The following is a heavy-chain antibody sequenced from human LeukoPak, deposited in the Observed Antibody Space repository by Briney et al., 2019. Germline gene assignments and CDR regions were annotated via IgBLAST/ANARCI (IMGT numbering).Heavy chain of an antibody. J-gene: IGHJ4*02. Sequence: PGGSLRLSCAASGFTVSSNYMSWVRQAPGKGLEWVSVIYSGGSTYYADSVKGRFTISRDNSKNTPYLQMNSLRAEDTAVYYCARASDYYDSSGYFPDPLDYWGQGTLVTVSS. CDR3: ARASDYYDSSGYFPDPLDY. CDR1: GFTVSSNY. V-gene: IGHV3-53*01. D-gene: IGHD3-22*01. CDR2: IYSGGST.